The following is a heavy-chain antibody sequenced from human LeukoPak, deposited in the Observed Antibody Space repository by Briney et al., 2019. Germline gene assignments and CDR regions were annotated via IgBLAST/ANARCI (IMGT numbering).Heavy chain of an antibody. D-gene: IGHD2-15*01. J-gene: IGHJ4*02. CDR1: GGSFSGYY. V-gene: IGHV4-34*01. CDR2: INHSGST. CDR3: ARFCSGGRCPDY. Sequence: PSETLSLTCAVYGGSFSGYYWSWIRQPPGKGLEWIGEINHSGSTNYNPSLKCRVTISVDTSKNQFSLKLSSVTAADTAVYYCARFCSGGRCPDYWGQGTLVTVSS.